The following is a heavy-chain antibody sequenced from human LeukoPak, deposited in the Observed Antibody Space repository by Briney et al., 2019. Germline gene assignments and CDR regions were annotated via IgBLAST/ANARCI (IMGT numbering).Heavy chain of an antibody. CDR3: ARGPIAAAGLDG. CDR1: GFTFSNYA. CDR2: ISSSSSYI. Sequence: RSEGSLRLSCAASGFTFSNYAMNWVRQAPGKGREWVSCISSSSSYIYYADSVKGRFNISRDHAKNSLYLQMNSLRAEDTAVYYCARGPIAAAGLDGWGQGTLVTVSS. D-gene: IGHD6-13*01. V-gene: IGHV3-21*01. J-gene: IGHJ4*02.